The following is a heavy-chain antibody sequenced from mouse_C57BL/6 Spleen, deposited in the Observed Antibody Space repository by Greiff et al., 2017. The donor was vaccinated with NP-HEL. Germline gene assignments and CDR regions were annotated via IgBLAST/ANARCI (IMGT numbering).Heavy chain of an antibody. D-gene: IGHD2-1*01. CDR2: FYPGSGSI. V-gene: IGHV1-62-2*01. CDR3: ARHEVDLLGGYFDV. J-gene: IGHJ1*03. CDR1: GYTFTEYT. Sequence: VKLMESGAELVKPGASVKLSCKASGYTFTEYTIHWVKQRSGQGLEWIGWFYPGSGSIKYNEKFKDKATLTADKSSSTVYMELSRLTSEDSAVYFRARHEVDLLGGYFDVWGTGTTVTVSS.